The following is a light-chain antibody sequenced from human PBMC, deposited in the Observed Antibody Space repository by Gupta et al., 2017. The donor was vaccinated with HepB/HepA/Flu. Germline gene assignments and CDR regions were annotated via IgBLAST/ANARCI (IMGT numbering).Light chain of an antibody. CDR3: QQTNDFPIT. V-gene: IGKV1-12*01. J-gene: IGKJ5*01. CDR2: HSS. Sequence: DILLTQSPSSISASVGDRVTITCRASQDVDNCLVWYQQQPGKAPKLLIYHSSTLQTGVPSRFSGSGSGTDFTLTISSLHPDDFATYYCQQTNDFPITFGQGTRLEIK. CDR1: QDVDNC.